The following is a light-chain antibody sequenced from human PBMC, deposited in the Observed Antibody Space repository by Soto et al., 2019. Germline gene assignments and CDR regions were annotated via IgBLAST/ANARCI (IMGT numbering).Light chain of an antibody. Sequence: EIVLTQSPGTLSLSPGERATLSCRASQSVSNNYLAWYQQKPGQAPRLLIYGASNRATGIPDRFSGSGSGTDFTLTISRLEPEDFAVYYCQQYLVTPWTFGQGTKVEIK. V-gene: IGKV3-20*01. CDR3: QQYLVTPWT. CDR2: GAS. CDR1: QSVSNNY. J-gene: IGKJ1*01.